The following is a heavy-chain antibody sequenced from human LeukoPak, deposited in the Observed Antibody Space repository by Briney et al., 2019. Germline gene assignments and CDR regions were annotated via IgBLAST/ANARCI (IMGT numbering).Heavy chain of an antibody. Sequence: PGGSLRLSCAASGFTFSSYSMNWVRQAPGKGLEWVSSISSSSSYIYYADSVKGRFTISRDNAKNSLYLQMNSLRAEDTAVYYCARDPRARAYYYDSSVPEPQAHFDYWGQGTLVTVSS. CDR1: GFTFSSYS. CDR2: ISSSSSYI. J-gene: IGHJ4*02. D-gene: IGHD3-22*01. CDR3: ARDPRARAYYYDSSVPEPQAHFDY. V-gene: IGHV3-21*01.